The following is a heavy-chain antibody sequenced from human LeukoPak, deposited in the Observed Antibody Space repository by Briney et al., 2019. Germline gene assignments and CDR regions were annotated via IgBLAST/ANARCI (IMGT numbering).Heavy chain of an antibody. J-gene: IGHJ3*02. V-gene: IGHV3-30*03. CDR2: ISYDGSNK. Sequence: PGGSLRLSCAASGFIFSSYGMHWVRQAPGKGLEWVAVISYDGSNKYYADSVKGRFTISRDNSKNTLYLQMNSLRAEDTAVYYCARVLCSGGTCLDAFDIWGQGTMVTVSS. D-gene: IGHD2-15*01. CDR1: GFIFSSYG. CDR3: ARVLCSGGTCLDAFDI.